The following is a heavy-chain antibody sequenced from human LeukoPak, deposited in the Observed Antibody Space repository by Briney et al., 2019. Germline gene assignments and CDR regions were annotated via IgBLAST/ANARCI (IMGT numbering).Heavy chain of an antibody. D-gene: IGHD5-12*01. Sequence: GGSLRLSCAASGFSLITYWVSWVRQAPGKGLEWVANIKQDGSEKYYVDSVKGRFTISIDNAKNSLYLQMNSLRGEDTAVYYCAREQYSGYDDYWGQGTLVTVSS. CDR2: IKQDGSEK. V-gene: IGHV3-7*01. J-gene: IGHJ4*02. CDR1: GFSLITYW. CDR3: AREQYSGYDDY.